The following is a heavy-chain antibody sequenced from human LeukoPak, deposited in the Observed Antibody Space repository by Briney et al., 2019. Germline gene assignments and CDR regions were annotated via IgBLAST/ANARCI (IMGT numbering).Heavy chain of an antibody. J-gene: IGHJ3*02. Sequence: SETLSLTCTVSGGSISSYYWSWIRQPPGKGLEWIGYIYYSGSTNYNPSLKSRVTISVDTSKNQFSLKLSSVTAADTAVYYCARDPRLPGFDAFDIWGQGTMVTVSS. CDR3: ARDPRLPGFDAFDI. V-gene: IGHV4-59*01. D-gene: IGHD3-9*01. CDR1: GGSISSYY. CDR2: IYYSGST.